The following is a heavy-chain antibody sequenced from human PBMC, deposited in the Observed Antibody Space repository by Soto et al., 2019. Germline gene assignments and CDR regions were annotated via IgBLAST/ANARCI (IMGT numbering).Heavy chain of an antibody. J-gene: IGHJ4*02. CDR3: ARGDTVITHFDY. CDR2: IYHSGST. V-gene: IGHV4-30-2*01. D-gene: IGHD5-18*01. CDR1: GDSISSGGYS. Sequence: QLQLQESGSGLVKPSQTLSLTCAVSGDSISSGGYSWSWIRQPPGKGLEWIGFIYHSGSTYYNPSLKSRVTISVDRSKNQFSLKLSSVTAADTAIYYCARGDTVITHFDYWGQGTLVTVSS.